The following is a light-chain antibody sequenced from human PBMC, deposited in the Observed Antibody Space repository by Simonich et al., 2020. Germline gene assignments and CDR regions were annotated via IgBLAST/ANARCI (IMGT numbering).Light chain of an antibody. CDR3: QTWGTGIQV. J-gene: IGLJ2*01. Sequence: QLVLTQSPSASASLGASAKLTCTLSSGHSSYAIAWHQQQPEKGPRYLMKLNSDGSHSKVDGIPDRFSGSSSGAERYLTISSLQSEDEADYYCQTWGTGIQVFGGGTKLTVL. V-gene: IGLV4-69*01. CDR1: SGHSSYA. CDR2: LNSDGSH.